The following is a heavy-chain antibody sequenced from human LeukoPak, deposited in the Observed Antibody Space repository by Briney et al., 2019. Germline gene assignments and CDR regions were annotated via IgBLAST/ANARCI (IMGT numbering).Heavy chain of an antibody. J-gene: IGHJ4*02. CDR3: AKAQVGDYYFDS. D-gene: IGHD4-17*01. Sequence: GGSLRLSCAASGFTFSNYAMNWVRQAPGKGLEWVSTIGASAYNTYYADSVKGRFTISRANSKNTLCLQMSSLRAEDTAVYYCAKAQVGDYYFDSWGQGTLVTVSS. CDR1: GFTFSNYA. CDR2: IGASAYNT. V-gene: IGHV3-23*01.